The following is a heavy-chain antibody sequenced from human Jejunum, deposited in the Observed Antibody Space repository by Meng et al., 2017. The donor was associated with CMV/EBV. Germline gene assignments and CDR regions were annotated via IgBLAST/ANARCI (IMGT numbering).Heavy chain of an antibody. Sequence: SLKISFAASGFSFRNFDMSWARQAPGKGLEWVATITGSGSRTHYADSVKGRFTISRDNSKNTLYLQINSLRVEDTAIYYCDASDYWGQGTQVTVSS. CDR1: GFSFRNFD. CDR3: DASDY. V-gene: IGHV3-23*01. J-gene: IGHJ4*02. CDR2: ITGSGSRT. D-gene: IGHD6-6*01.